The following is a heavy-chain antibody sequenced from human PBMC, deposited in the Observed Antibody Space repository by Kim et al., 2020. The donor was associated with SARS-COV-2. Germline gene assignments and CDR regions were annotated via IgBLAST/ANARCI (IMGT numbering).Heavy chain of an antibody. CDR3: ARDRGGI. CDR2: ISSSSSNI. D-gene: IGHD3-10*01. CDR1: GFSFSSYN. Sequence: GGSLRLSCAASGFSFSSYNMKWVRQGPGKGLEWVSYISSSSSNIYYAYSVKGRFTISRDNAKNSLYLQMNSLRAEDTAVYYCARDRGGIWGQGTLVTVSS. V-gene: IGHV3-48*04. J-gene: IGHJ4*02.